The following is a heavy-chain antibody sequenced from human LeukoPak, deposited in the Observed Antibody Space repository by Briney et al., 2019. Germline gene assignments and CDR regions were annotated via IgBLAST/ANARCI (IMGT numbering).Heavy chain of an antibody. CDR1: GFTFSRYA. CDR3: ARRSGIAVAGAFDY. V-gene: IGHV3-23*01. D-gene: IGHD6-19*01. CDR2: IGGSGGAI. J-gene: IGHJ4*02. Sequence: GGSLRLSCGGSGFTFSRYAMSWVRQAPGKGLQWVSEIGGSGGAIYYADSVKGRFTISRDNSKNTLYLQMNSLRAEDTAVYYCARRSGIAVAGAFDYWGQGTLVTVSS.